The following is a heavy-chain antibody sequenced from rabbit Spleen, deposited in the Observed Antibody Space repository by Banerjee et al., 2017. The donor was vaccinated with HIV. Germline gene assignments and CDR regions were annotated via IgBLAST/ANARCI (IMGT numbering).Heavy chain of an antibody. D-gene: IGHD7-1*01. V-gene: IGHV1S45*01. CDR1: GVSFTNNYY. Sequence: QAQLEESGGDLVKPAASLTLTCTASGVSFTNNYYMCWVRQAPGKGLEWIACIDSGSSGFTYFASWAKGRFTISKTSSTTVTLQMTSLTAADTATYFCARQIGTDSTRLDLWGPGTLVTFS. J-gene: IGHJ3*01. CDR3: ARQIGTDSTRLDL. CDR2: IDSGSSGFT.